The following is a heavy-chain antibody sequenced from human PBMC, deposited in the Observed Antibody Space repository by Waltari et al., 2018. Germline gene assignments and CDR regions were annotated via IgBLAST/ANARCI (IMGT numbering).Heavy chain of an antibody. CDR1: GFTFSSHW. CDR3: VRDSSGTY. D-gene: IGHD3-22*01. CDR2: INSDGSST. Sequence: EVQLVASGGGLVQPGGSLRLSCAASGFTFSSHWMYWVRQTPGKGLVWVSGINSDGSSTSYADSVKGRVTISRDNAKNTLYLQMNSLRAEDTAVYYCVRDSSGTYWGQGTQVTVSS. J-gene: IGHJ4*02. V-gene: IGHV3-74*01.